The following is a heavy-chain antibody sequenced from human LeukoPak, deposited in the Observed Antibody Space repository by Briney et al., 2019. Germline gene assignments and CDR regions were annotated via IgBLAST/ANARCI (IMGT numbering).Heavy chain of an antibody. CDR3: AKVVGRFCSGDSCYFDY. CDR1: GFTFSSYA. Sequence: GGSLRLSCAASGFTFSSYAMSWVRQAPGKGLEWVSGISGTGGSTYYADSVKGRFTISRDNSENTLYLQMNGLRAEDTALYYCAKVVGRFCSGDSCYFDYWGQGTLVTVPS. D-gene: IGHD2-15*01. V-gene: IGHV3-23*01. CDR2: ISGTGGST. J-gene: IGHJ4*02.